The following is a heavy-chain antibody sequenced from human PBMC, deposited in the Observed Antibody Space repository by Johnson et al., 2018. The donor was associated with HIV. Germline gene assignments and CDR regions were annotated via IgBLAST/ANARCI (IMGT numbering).Heavy chain of an antibody. CDR3: AKDFPYTDGPSAFDI. CDR1: GFTFSSYG. Sequence: QVQLVESGGGVVQPGGSLRLSCAASGFTFSSYGMHWVRQAPGKGLEWVAVIRYDGSNKYYADSVQGRFTISSANSTNTLYLQMTSLRAGDTAVYYCAKDFPYTDGPSAFDIWGQGTMVTVSS. J-gene: IGHJ3*02. D-gene: IGHD5-18*01. V-gene: IGHV3-30*02. CDR2: IRYDGSNK.